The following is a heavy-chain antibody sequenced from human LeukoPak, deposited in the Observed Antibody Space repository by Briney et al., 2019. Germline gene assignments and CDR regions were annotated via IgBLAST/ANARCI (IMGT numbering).Heavy chain of an antibody. J-gene: IGHJ4*02. CDR1: GFTFSSYA. CDR3: AKVHLTRHFDY. V-gene: IGHV3-23*01. CDR2: ISGSGGST. Sequence: GGSLRLSCAASGFTFSSYAMRWAGQPPGRGWEWVSAISGSGGSTYYADSVKGRFTISRDNSKNTLYLQMNSLRAEDTAVYYCAKVHLTRHFDYWGQGTLVTVSS. D-gene: IGHD4-23*01.